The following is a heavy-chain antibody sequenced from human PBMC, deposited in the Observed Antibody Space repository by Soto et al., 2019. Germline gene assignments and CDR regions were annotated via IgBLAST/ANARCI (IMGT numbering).Heavy chain of an antibody. CDR2: IWYDGNKI. D-gene: IGHD2-21*01. Sequence: QVQLVESGGGVVQPGRSLRLSCAASGFTFSSHGMHWVRQAPGKGLEWVAVIWYDGNKINYEDSVKGRFTISRDHSKRPLELKMNSLRAEYSAVYYCARVVVISASPVGDEMDVWGQGTTVIVSS. CDR3: ARVVVISASPVGDEMDV. V-gene: IGHV3-33*01. CDR1: GFTFSSHG. J-gene: IGHJ6*02.